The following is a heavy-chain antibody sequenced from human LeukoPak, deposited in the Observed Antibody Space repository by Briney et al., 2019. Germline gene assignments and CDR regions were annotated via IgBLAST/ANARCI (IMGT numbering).Heavy chain of an antibody. V-gene: IGHV3-23*01. J-gene: IGHJ6*02. CDR1: KFIFTTYT. CDR2: VSRGGAST. CDR3: AKDSYGLDV. Sequence: GGSLRLSCAVSKFIFTTYTMTWVRQAPGKGLEWVSSVSRGGASTYYADSVKGRFTISRDSSNKTVYLQMRSLRAEDTAVYYCAKDSYGLDVWGQGTAVSVSS.